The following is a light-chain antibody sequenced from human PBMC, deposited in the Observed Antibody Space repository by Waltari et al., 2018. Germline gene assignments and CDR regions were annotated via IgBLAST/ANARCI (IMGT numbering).Light chain of an antibody. CDR3: QTGGHGTWV. V-gene: IGLV4-69*01. CDR2: VNSDGSH. CDR1: SGHSSNV. J-gene: IGLJ3*02. Sequence: QLVLTQSPSASASLGASVKLTCTLSSGHSSNVIAWLQQQPEKGPRYLMKVNSDGSHSKGAEIPDRFSGSSSGAERYLTIASLQSEDEADDYCQTGGHGTWVFGGGTKLNVL.